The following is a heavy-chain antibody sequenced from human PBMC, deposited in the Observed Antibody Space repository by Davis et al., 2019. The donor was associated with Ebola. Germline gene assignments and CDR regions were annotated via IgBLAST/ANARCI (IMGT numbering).Heavy chain of an antibody. CDR2: ISSSSNYI. J-gene: IGHJ4*02. V-gene: IGHV3-21*01. CDR3: ARESYNSGWPFDY. Sequence: GESLKISCAASGFTFSSYGMNWVRQAPGKGLEWVSFISSSSNYIYYADSVKGRFTVSRDNAKNSLYLQIHSLRAEDTAVYFCARESYNSGWPFDYWGQGTLLTVSS. D-gene: IGHD6-19*01. CDR1: GFTFSSYG.